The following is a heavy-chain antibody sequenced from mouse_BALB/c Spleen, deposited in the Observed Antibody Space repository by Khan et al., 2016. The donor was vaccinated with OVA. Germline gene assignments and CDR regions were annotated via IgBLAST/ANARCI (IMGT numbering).Heavy chain of an antibody. CDR3: ASSKYLARY. CDR1: GHPLSRYG. J-gene: IGHJ2*01. D-gene: IGHD3-3*01. V-gene: IGHV2-9*02. CDR2: IWAGGCS. Sequence: VQLQESGPCLVAPSQSLSITFTVFGHPLSRYGVHWVRQPPCKGLEWLGLIWAGGCSHYNWPLMSRLSISIDNPNSLVFLIMNSLQTDDTALYYCASSKYLARYWGQGTMLTVSS.